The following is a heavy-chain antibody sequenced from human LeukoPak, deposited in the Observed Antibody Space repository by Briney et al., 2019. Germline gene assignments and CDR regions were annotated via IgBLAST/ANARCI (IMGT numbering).Heavy chain of an antibody. CDR3: ARGLTTPLDI. J-gene: IGHJ3*02. CDR2: IKSSGATI. Sequence: GGSLRLSCAASGFTFTNAWMSWVRQAPGKGLEWVSYIKSSGATIYYADSVQGRFTISRDNAKNSLYLQMNSLRDEDTAVYYCARGLTTPLDIRGQGTMVTVSS. V-gene: IGHV3-48*02. CDR1: GFTFTNAW. D-gene: IGHD2-15*01.